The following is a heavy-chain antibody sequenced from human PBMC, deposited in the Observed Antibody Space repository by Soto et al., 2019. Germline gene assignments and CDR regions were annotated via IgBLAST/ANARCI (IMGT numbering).Heavy chain of an antibody. D-gene: IGHD2-8*02. CDR2: ISRDGGTK. Sequence: ESGGGVVPPGRSLRLSCAVSGFTVSTYGMHWVRQAQGKGLEWVAVISRDGGTKYYADSVKGRFTISRDNSRNTLCLEMNSLRGDDMAVYYCTGEVASGYWGQGTLVTVSS. CDR3: TGEVASGY. CDR1: GFTVSTYG. V-gene: IGHV3-30*03. J-gene: IGHJ4*02.